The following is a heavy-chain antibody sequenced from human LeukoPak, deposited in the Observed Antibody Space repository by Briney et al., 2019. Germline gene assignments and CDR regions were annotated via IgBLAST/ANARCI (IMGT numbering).Heavy chain of an antibody. CDR1: GGTFSSYA. CDR2: INPNSGGT. V-gene: IGHV1-2*04. D-gene: IGHD6-13*01. Sequence: ASVKVSCKASGGTFSSYAISWVRQAPGQGLEWMGWINPNSGGTNYAQKFQGWVTMTRDTSISTAYMELSRLRSDDTAVYYCAYEGYSSSWYIIWGQGTLVTVSS. CDR3: AYEGYSSSWYII. J-gene: IGHJ4*02.